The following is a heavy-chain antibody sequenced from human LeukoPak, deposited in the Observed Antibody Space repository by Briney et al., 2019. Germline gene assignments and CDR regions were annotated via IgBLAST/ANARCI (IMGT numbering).Heavy chain of an antibody. D-gene: IGHD3-22*01. Sequence: ASVKVSCKASGYTFTGHYIHWVRQAPGQGLEWMGWISPNGGVTDYAQKFQGRVTMTRDTSISTAYMELSWLRSDDTAVYYCARAMDRGGYNYVAFDYWGQGALATVSS. CDR3: ARAMDRGGYNYVAFDY. CDR1: GYTFTGHY. CDR2: ISPNGGVT. V-gene: IGHV1-2*02. J-gene: IGHJ4*02.